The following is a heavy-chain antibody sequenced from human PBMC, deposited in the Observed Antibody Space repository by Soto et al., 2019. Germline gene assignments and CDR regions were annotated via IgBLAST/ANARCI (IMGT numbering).Heavy chain of an antibody. J-gene: IGHJ6*02. CDR3: AKDRALSPYYYYYGMDV. Sequence: EVQLLESGGGLVQPGGSLRLSCAASGFTFSSYAMSWVRQAPGKGLEWVSAISGSGGSTYYADPVKGRFTISRDNSKNTLYLQMNSLRAEDTAVYYCAKDRALSPYYYYYGMDVWGQGTTVTVSS. CDR1: GFTFSSYA. CDR2: ISGSGGST. D-gene: IGHD3-16*02. V-gene: IGHV3-23*01.